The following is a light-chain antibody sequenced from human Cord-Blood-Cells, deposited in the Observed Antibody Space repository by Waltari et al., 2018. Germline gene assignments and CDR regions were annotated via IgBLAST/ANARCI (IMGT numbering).Light chain of an antibody. Sequence: QSVLTQPHPLSGSPGQRLTVSCTGSTTTVRSGFAVHRYQQLPGTAPQLLIYGNSNRPQGVPDRSSGSQWGTPGSLAITGLQAEDEDDYYCQSYDSRLSGVVFGRGTKLTVL. J-gene: IGLJ2*01. CDR2: GNS. V-gene: IGLV1-40*01. CDR1: TTTVRSGFA. CDR3: QSYDSRLSGVV.